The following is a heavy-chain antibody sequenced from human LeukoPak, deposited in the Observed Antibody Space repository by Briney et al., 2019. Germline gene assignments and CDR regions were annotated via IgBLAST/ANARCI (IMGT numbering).Heavy chain of an antibody. Sequence: GGSLRLSCAASGFTFSSYSMNWVRQAPGKGLEWVSSISSSSSYIYYADSVKGRFTISRDNAKNSLYLQMNSLGAEDTAVYYCARVAGDYPYYYYGMDVWGKGTTVTVSS. CDR1: GFTFSSYS. V-gene: IGHV3-21*01. D-gene: IGHD4-17*01. CDR3: ARVAGDYPYYYYGMDV. J-gene: IGHJ6*04. CDR2: ISSSSSYI.